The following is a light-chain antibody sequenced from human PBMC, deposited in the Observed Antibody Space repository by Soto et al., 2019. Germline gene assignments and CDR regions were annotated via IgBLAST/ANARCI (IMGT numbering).Light chain of an antibody. CDR1: RYIRSD. Sequence: IQLTQSPSSLSASVGDRVTIISRASRYIRSDLSWYQQRPGQPPKVLIYAASSLQSGVPSRFSGSGSGTDFTLSISSLQPEDFATYYCLQDYNYPWTFGQGTKVDIK. J-gene: IGKJ1*01. CDR2: AAS. CDR3: LQDYNYPWT. V-gene: IGKV1-6*01.